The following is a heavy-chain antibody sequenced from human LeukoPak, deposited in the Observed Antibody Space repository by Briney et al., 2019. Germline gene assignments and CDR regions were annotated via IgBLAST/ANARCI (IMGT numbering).Heavy chain of an antibody. D-gene: IGHD1-7*01. V-gene: IGHV4-34*01. CDR2: INHSGST. Sequence: SETLSLTCAVYGGSFSGYYWSWIRQPPGKGLGWIGEINHSGSTNYNPSLKSRVTISVDTSKNQFSLKLSSVTAADTAVYYCARQRLRWNYGSPGGFDYWGQGTLVTVSS. J-gene: IGHJ4*02. CDR1: GGSFSGYY. CDR3: ARQRLRWNYGSPGGFDY.